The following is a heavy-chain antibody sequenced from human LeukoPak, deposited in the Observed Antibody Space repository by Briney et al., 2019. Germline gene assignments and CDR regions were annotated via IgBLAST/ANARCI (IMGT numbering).Heavy chain of an antibody. CDR3: ARRAESGWYFDY. J-gene: IGHJ4*02. CDR2: IHYSGTT. V-gene: IGHV4-59*08. D-gene: IGHD6-19*01. CDR1: GGSISSYY. Sequence: PSETLSLTCTVSGGSISSYYWSWIRQPPGKGLEWIGYIHYSGTTNYNPSLKSRVTISVDTSKDQFSLKLNSVTAADTAVYYCARRAESGWYFDYWGQGTLVTVSS.